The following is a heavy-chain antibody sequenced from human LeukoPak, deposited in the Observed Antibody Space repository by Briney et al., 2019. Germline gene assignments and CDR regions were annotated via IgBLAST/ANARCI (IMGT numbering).Heavy chain of an antibody. CDR1: GYTFTGYY. CDR2: IYSNNGGT. Sequence: GASVKVSCKASGYTFTGYYIHWVRPAPGQGLAWMGWIYSNNGGTDYAQKFQGRVTMTRDTSISTAYMEVSRVRSDDTAVYYCARGFRTGDMTTFAHWGQGTLVTGSS. D-gene: IGHD2-15*01. J-gene: IGHJ4*02. V-gene: IGHV1-2*02. CDR3: ARGFRTGDMTTFAH.